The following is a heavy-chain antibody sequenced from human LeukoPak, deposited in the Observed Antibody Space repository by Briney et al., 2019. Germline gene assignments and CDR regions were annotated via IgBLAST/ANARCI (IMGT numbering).Heavy chain of an antibody. J-gene: IGHJ6*03. CDR3: AREQTGYRPPQLVRYYYMDV. V-gene: IGHV4-38-2*02. D-gene: IGHD1-1*01. Sequence: PSETLSLTCTVSGYSISSGYYWGWIRQPPGKGLEWIGSIYHSGSTYYNPSLKSRVTISVDPSKNQFSLKLSSVTAADTAVYFCAREQTGYRPPQLVRYYYMDVWGKGTTVTVSS. CDR2: IYHSGST. CDR1: GYSISSGYY.